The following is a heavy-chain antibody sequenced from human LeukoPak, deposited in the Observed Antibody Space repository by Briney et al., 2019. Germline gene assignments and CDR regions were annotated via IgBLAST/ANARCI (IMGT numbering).Heavy chain of an antibody. Sequence: ASVKVSCKASGYTFTGYYMHWVRQAPGQGLEWMGWINPNSGGTNYAQKFQGRVTMTRDTSISTAYMELSRLRSDDTAVYYCARDSAHYDFWSGYSAWFDYWGQGTLVTVSS. J-gene: IGHJ4*02. CDR1: GYTFTGYY. CDR2: INPNSGGT. V-gene: IGHV1-2*02. CDR3: ARDSAHYDFWSGYSAWFDY. D-gene: IGHD3-3*01.